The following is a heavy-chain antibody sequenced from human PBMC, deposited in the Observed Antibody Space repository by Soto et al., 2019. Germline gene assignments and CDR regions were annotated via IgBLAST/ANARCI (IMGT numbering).Heavy chain of an antibody. CDR3: ARSGYSYGPFDY. D-gene: IGHD5-18*01. V-gene: IGHV3-53*01. J-gene: IGHJ4*02. CDR1: GFTVRSTY. Sequence: QPGGSLRLSCAASGFTVRSTYMSWVRQAPGKGLEWVSVTYSGGSTYYADSVKGRFTISRDNSKNTLYLQMNSLRAEDTAVYYCARSGYSYGPFDYWGQGTLVTVSS. CDR2: TYSGGST.